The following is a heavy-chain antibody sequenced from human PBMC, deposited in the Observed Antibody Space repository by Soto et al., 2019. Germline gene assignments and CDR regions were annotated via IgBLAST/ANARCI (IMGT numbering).Heavy chain of an antibody. Sequence: GGSLRLSCVASGFTVSSNYMSWVRQAPGKGLEWVSIIYSGGSTYYADSVKGRFTISRDNSKNTLYLQMNSLRAEDTAVYFCASYSSSAPGDSWGQGTLVTVSS. CDR2: IYSGGST. CDR3: ASYSSSAPGDS. V-gene: IGHV3-53*01. D-gene: IGHD6-6*01. J-gene: IGHJ4*02. CDR1: GFTVSSNY.